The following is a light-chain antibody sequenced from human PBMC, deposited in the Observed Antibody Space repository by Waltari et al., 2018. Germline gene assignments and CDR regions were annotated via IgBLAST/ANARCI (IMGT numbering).Light chain of an antibody. CDR3: AAWDDSLVYV. Sequence: QSVLTQPPSASGTPGQRVTISCSGSSSNIGSNTVNWYQQLPGTAPKLRIYSNNQRPSGVPDRFSGSKSGTSASLAISGLQSEDEADYYCAAWDDSLVYVFGTGTKVTVL. V-gene: IGLV1-44*01. CDR2: SNN. J-gene: IGLJ1*01. CDR1: SSNIGSNT.